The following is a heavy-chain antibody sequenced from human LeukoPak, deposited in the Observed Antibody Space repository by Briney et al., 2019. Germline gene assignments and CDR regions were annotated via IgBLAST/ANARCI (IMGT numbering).Heavy chain of an antibody. V-gene: IGHV3-30*02. CDR3: AKDTKWLVLTGGFDY. Sequence: GGSLRLSCAASGFTFSSYAMSWVRQAPGKGLEWVAFIRYDGSNKYYADSVKGRFTISRDNSKNTLYLQMNSLRAEDTAVYYCAKDTKWLVLTGGFDYWGQGTLVTVSS. CDR2: IRYDGSNK. CDR1: GFTFSSYA. D-gene: IGHD6-19*01. J-gene: IGHJ4*02.